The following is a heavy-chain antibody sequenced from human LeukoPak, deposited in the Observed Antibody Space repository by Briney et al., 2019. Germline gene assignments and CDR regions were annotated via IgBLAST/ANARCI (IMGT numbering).Heavy chain of an antibody. CDR3: ARHGFDY. CDR1: GFTFSAYG. V-gene: IGHV3-48*02. D-gene: IGHD2-8*01. J-gene: IGHJ4*02. Sequence: GGSLRLSCAASGFTFSAYGMNWVRQAPGKGLEWVSYISTSSSTMCYADSVKGRFTIPRDNAKNPLYLQMKSLRDEDTAVYYCARHGFDYWGQGTLVTVSS. CDR2: ISTSSSTM.